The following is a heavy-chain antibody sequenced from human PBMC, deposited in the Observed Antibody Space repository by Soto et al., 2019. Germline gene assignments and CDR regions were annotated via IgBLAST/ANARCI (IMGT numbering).Heavy chain of an antibody. Sequence: SETLSLTCTVSGGSIRSYYWSWIRQPPGKGLEWIGYIYYSGSTNYNPSLKSRVTISVDTSKNQFSLKLSSVTAADTAVYYCASSIAVSGTSRYCHHWGQGTRVTAS. CDR2: IYYSGST. J-gene: IGHJ1*01. V-gene: IGHV4-59*01. D-gene: IGHD6-19*01. CDR3: ASSIAVSGTSRYCHH. CDR1: GGSIRSYY.